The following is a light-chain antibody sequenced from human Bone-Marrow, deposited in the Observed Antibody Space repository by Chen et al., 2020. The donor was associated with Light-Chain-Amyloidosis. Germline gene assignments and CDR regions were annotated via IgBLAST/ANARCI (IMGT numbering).Light chain of an antibody. CDR3: QVWDRSSDRPV. CDR2: DDS. J-gene: IGLJ3*02. V-gene: IGLV3-21*02. Sequence: YVLTQPSSVSVALGQKATIACGGNNIGSTSVHWYQQTPGQAPLLVVYDDSDRPSGIPERLSGSNSGNTATLTISRVEAGDEADYYCQVWDRSSDRPVFGGGTKLTVL. CDR1: NIGSTS.